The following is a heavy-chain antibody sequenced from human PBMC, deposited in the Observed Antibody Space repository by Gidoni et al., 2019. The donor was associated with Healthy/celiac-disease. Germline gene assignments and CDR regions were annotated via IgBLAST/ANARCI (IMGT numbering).Heavy chain of an antibody. CDR3: AKGRITIFGVEDYYYYGMDV. CDR1: GFTFSSYA. J-gene: IGHJ6*02. V-gene: IGHV3-23*01. D-gene: IGHD3-3*01. Sequence: EVQLLESGGGLVQPGGSLRLSCAASGFTFSSYAMSWVRQAPGKGLEWVSAISGSGGSTYYADSVKGRFTISRDNSKNTLYLQMNSLRAEDTAVYYCAKGRITIFGVEDYYYYGMDVWGQGTTVTVSS. CDR2: ISGSGGST.